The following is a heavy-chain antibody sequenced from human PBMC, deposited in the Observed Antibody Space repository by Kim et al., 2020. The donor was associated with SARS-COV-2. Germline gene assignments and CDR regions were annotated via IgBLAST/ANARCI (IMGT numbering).Heavy chain of an antibody. CDR1: GFTFSSYA. Sequence: GGSLRLSCAASGFTFSSYAMNWVRQAPAKGLEWVSAISGSGGTTYYADSVKGRFTISSDNSKNTLYLQMNSLRAEDTAVYYCAKGTRGMGPVLPAAHYYFDHWGQGTLVTVPS. V-gene: IGHV3-23*01. CDR2: ISGSGGTT. D-gene: IGHD2-2*01. J-gene: IGHJ4*02. CDR3: AKGTRGMGPVLPAAHYYFDH.